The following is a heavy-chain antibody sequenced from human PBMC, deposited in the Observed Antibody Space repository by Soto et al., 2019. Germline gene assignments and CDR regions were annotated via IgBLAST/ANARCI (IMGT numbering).Heavy chain of an antibody. CDR2: IYHNENT. J-gene: IGHJ4*02. CDR1: GGSISSPIW. D-gene: IGHD3-16*01. CDR3: ARRGGNYQDYKVNYFDS. V-gene: IGHV4-4*02. Sequence: SETLSLTCTLFGGSISSPIWWSWVRQPPGKGLEWIGEIYHNENTNYNPSLRSRVTISVVKSKTRFSLNLSSLTAADTAVYYCARRGGNYQDYKVNYFDSWGQGALVTAPQ.